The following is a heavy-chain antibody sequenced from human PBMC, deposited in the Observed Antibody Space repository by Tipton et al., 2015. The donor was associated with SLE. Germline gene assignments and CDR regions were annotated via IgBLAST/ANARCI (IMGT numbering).Heavy chain of an antibody. J-gene: IGHJ2*01. D-gene: IGHD1-26*01. CDR1: GFTFSSYG. CDR2: IWYDGSNK. CDR3: AKDVSAERRYFDL. V-gene: IGHV3-33*06. Sequence: SLRLSCAASGFTFSSYGMHWVRQAPGKGLEWVAVIWYDGSNKYYADSVKGRFTISRDNSKNKLYLQMNSLRAEDTAVYYCAKDVSAERRYFDLWGRGTLVTVSS.